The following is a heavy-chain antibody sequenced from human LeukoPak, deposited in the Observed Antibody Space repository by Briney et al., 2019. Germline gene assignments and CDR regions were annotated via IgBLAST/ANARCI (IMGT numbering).Heavy chain of an antibody. J-gene: IGHJ4*02. CDR2: ISGSGGST. CDR1: GFTFSSYG. CDR3: AGSFSTPYDYVWGSYRYFDY. D-gene: IGHD3-16*02. V-gene: IGHV3-23*01. Sequence: GGSLRLSCAASGFTFSSYGMSWVRQAPGKGLEWVSAISGSGGSTYYADSVKGRFTISRDNSKNTLYLQMNSLRAEDTAVYYCAGSFSTPYDYVWGSYRYFDYWGQGTLVTVSS.